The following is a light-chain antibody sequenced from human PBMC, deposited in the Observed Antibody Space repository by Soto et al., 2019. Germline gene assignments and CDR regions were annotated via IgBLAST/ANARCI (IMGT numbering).Light chain of an antibody. V-gene: IGLV1-40*01. CDR3: QSYDSRLRGLVV. Sequence: QSVLTQPPSVSGAPGQRVTISCTGSSSNIGAGYDVHWYQQLPGTAPKLLIYGNSNRPSGVPDRFSGSKSGTSASLAITGLQAADEADYFCQSYDSRLRGLVVFGGGTKLTVL. CDR2: GNS. CDR1: SSNIGAGYD. J-gene: IGLJ2*01.